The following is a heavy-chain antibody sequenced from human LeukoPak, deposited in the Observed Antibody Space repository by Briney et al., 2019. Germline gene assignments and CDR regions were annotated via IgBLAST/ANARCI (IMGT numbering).Heavy chain of an antibody. CDR1: GFTFSSYE. Sequence: PGGSLRLSCAASGFTFSSYEMNWVRQAPGKGLEWVSYISSSGSTIYYADSVKGRFTISRDNAKNSLYLQMNSLRAEDTAVYYCARARYYDSSGYALYYFDYWGQGTLVTVSS. D-gene: IGHD3-22*01. V-gene: IGHV3-48*03. J-gene: IGHJ4*02. CDR3: ARARYYDSSGYALYYFDY. CDR2: ISSSGSTI.